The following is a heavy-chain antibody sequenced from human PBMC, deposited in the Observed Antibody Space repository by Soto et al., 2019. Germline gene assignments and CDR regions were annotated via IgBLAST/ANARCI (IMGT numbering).Heavy chain of an antibody. CDR3: ARSPGYCSGGSCYPGGEDY. CDR2: ISAYNGNT. Sequence: QVQLVQSGAEVKKPGASVKVSCKASGYTFTSYGISWVRQAPGQGLEWMGWISAYNGNTNYAQKLQGRVTMTTDTSTSTANMELRSLRSDDTAVYYCARSPGYCSGGSCYPGGEDYWGQGTLVTVSS. D-gene: IGHD2-15*01. V-gene: IGHV1-18*01. CDR1: GYTFTSYG. J-gene: IGHJ4*02.